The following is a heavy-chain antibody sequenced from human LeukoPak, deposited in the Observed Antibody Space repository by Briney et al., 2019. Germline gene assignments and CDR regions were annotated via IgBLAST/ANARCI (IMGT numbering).Heavy chain of an antibody. CDR3: ARVRHSGYFDY. CDR1: GGSISSGGYY. CDR2: IYYSGST. D-gene: IGHD1-26*01. V-gene: IGHV4-31*03. Sequence: SQTLSLTCTVSGGSISSGGYYWSWIRQHPGKGPEWIGYIYYSGSTYYNPSLKSRVTISVDTSKNQFSLKLSSVTAADTAVYYCARVRHSGYFDYWGQGTLVTVSS. J-gene: IGHJ4*02.